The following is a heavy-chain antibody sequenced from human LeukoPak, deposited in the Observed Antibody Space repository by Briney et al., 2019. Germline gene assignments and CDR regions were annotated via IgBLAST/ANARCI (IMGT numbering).Heavy chain of an antibody. J-gene: IGHJ4*02. V-gene: IGHV3-11*01. D-gene: IGHD4-23*01. CDR3: AREEYGGNNFDY. CDR1: GSTLSDYY. CDR2: NSNTGYSK. Sequence: PGGSLRLSCASPGSTLSDYYVNWIRQAPGKGLEWVSQNSNTGYSKYYADSVKGRFTISRDNVRDSVSLQMNSLRVADSGMYYCAREEYGGNNFDYWGQGILVTVSS.